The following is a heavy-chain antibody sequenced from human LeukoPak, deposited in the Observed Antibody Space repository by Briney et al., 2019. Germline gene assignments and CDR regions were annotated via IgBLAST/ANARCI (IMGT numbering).Heavy chain of an antibody. Sequence: GGSLRLSCAASGFTFSNYAMHWVRQAPGKGLEYVSAISTNGRSTYYANSVKGRFTISRDNSKNTLYLQMGSLRAEDMAVYYCARGVGCLVYYYGMDVWGQGTTVTVSS. CDR3: ARGVGCLVYYYGMDV. V-gene: IGHV3-64*01. J-gene: IGHJ6*02. CDR1: GFTFSNYA. D-gene: IGHD3-16*01. CDR2: ISTNGRST.